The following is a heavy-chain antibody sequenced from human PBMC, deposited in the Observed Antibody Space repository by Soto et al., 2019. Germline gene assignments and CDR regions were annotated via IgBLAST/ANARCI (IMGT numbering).Heavy chain of an antibody. CDR3: ARDAYWSSGRCYGGLDI. Sequence: QVQLVQSGAEVRKPGSSVKVSCKTSGGTFSSYAFTWVRQAPGQGLGWMGGIIPIFGSENYAQKFQGRVTFTADESTSPAFMELCRLRSVDTAVYYCARDAYWSSGRCYGGLDIWGQGPTVT. CDR2: IIPIFGSE. V-gene: IGHV1-69*01. D-gene: IGHD2-15*01. J-gene: IGHJ6*02. CDR1: GGTFSSYA.